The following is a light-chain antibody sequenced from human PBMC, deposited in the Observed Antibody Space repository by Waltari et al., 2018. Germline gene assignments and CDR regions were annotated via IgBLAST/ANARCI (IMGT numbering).Light chain of an antibody. CDR3: QQYGNSPRYT. V-gene: IGKV3-20*01. Sequence: EIVLTQSPGTLSLSPGERATLSCRASQSVSGSYLAWYQQKPGQAPRLLIYGASSRAPGVPDRFGGSGSGTDVTLTISRLEPEDCAVYYCQQYGNSPRYTFGQGTKLEIK. J-gene: IGKJ2*01. CDR2: GAS. CDR1: QSVSGSY.